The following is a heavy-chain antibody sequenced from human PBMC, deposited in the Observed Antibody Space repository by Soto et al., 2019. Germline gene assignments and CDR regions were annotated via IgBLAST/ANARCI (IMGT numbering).Heavy chain of an antibody. CDR3: TRDHHFDH. J-gene: IGHJ5*02. CDR1: GGSFSGYY. Sequence: SETLSLTCAAYGGSFSGYYWSWIRQPPGKGLEWIGEINHSGSTNYNPSLKSRVTISVDTSKNQFSLKLRSVTAADTAVYYCTRDHHFDHWGQGTLVTVSS. V-gene: IGHV4-34*01. CDR2: INHSGST.